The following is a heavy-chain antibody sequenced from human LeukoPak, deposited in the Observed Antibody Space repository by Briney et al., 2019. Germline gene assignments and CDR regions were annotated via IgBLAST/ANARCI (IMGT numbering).Heavy chain of an antibody. D-gene: IGHD3-16*01. CDR2: IYHSGST. Sequence: SETLSLTCAVSGYSISSGYYWGWIRPPPGKGLEWIGSIYHSGSTYYNPSLKSRVTISVDRSKNQFSLKLSSVTAADTAVYYCARGVAPIYDYVWGSPPNWFDPWGQGTLVTVSS. CDR1: GYSISSGYY. J-gene: IGHJ5*02. V-gene: IGHV4-38-2*01. CDR3: ARGVAPIYDYVWGSPPNWFDP.